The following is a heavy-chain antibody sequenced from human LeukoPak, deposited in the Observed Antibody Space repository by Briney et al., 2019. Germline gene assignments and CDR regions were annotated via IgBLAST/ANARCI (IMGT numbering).Heavy chain of an antibody. CDR3: ARDRVNGLYYYYYYMDV. CDR1: GYTFTSYD. Sequence: ASVTVSCKASGYTFTSYDINWVRQATGQGLEWMGWMNPNSGNTGYAQKFQGRVTMTRNTSISTAYMELSSLRSEDTAVYYCARDRVNGLYYYYYYMDVWGKGTTVTVSS. J-gene: IGHJ6*03. CDR2: MNPNSGNT. D-gene: IGHD1-14*01. V-gene: IGHV1-8*01.